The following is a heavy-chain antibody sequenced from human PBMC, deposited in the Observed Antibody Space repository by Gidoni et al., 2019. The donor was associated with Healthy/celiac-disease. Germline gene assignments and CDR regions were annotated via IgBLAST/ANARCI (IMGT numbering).Heavy chain of an antibody. Sequence: QVQLVQSGAEVKKPGASVKVYCQASGYTFTSYGISWVRQAPGQGLEWMGWISAYNGNTNYAQKLQGRVTMTTDTSTSTAYMELRSLRSDDTAVYYCARSSPLGYSSSWYWFDPWGQGTLVTVSS. CDR2: ISAYNGNT. J-gene: IGHJ5*02. CDR1: GYTFTSYG. V-gene: IGHV1-18*01. CDR3: ARSSPLGYSSSWYWFDP. D-gene: IGHD6-13*01.